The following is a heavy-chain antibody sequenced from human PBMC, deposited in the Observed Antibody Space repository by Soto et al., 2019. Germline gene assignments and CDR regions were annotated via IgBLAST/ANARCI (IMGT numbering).Heavy chain of an antibody. J-gene: IGHJ6*03. CDR1: GGSFSGYY. V-gene: IGHV4-34*01. CDR3: ARYRRYGATGYCSSTSCYVDRPYYYYYYMDV. D-gene: IGHD2-2*01. Sequence: SETLSLTCAVYGGSFSGYYWSWIRQPPGKGLEWIGEINHSGSTNYNPSLKSRVTISVDTSKNQFSLKLSSVTAADTAVYYCARYRRYGATGYCSSTSCYVDRPYYYYYYMDVWGKGTTVTVSS. CDR2: INHSGST.